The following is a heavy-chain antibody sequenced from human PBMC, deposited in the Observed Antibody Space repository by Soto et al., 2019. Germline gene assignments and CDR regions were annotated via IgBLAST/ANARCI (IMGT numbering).Heavy chain of an antibody. Sequence: PXGSLRLSCVVSGFIPSSYAMSWVRQAPGKGLEWVSGISGSGGATSYADSVKGRFTISRDNSKNTLYLQMNSLSAEDTAIYYCAKDAIMVSSSFNYFDLWGQGALVTVSS. J-gene: IGHJ4*02. D-gene: IGHD6-13*01. CDR1: GFIPSSYA. CDR3: AKDAIMVSSSFNYFDL. CDR2: ISGSGGAT. V-gene: IGHV3-23*01.